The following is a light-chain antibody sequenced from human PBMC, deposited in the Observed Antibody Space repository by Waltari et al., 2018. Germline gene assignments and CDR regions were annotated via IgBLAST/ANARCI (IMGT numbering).Light chain of an antibody. CDR3: QQYDGSVVT. Sequence: EIVLTQSPGTLSVSPGERVTVSCRASQTITGSWLTWYQQKPGQAPRLLIYGASNSAPGIPDRFSGSGSGTDFTLTISRLEPEDSAVYYCQQYDGSVVTFGGGTKVEIK. CDR2: GAS. J-gene: IGKJ4*01. V-gene: IGKV3-20*01. CDR1: QTITGSW.